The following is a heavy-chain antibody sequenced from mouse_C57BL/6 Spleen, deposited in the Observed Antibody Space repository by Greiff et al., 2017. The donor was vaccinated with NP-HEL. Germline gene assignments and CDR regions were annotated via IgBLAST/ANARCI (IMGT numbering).Heavy chain of an antibody. Sequence: QVHVKQSGAELVRPGASVTLSCKASGYTFTDYEMHWVKQTPVHGLEWIGAIDPETGGTAYNQKFKGKAILTADKSSSTAYMELRSLTSEDSAVYYCTRLLLSRGYFDYWGQGTTLTVSS. CDR3: TRLLLSRGYFDY. CDR1: GYTFTDYE. D-gene: IGHD1-1*02. J-gene: IGHJ2*01. CDR2: IDPETGGT. V-gene: IGHV1-15*01.